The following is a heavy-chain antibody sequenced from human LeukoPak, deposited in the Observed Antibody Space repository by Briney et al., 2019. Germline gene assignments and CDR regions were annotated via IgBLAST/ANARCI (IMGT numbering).Heavy chain of an antibody. CDR1: GYTFTSYG. D-gene: IGHD3-10*01. CDR2: IIPIFGTA. CDR3: ARFGSRDY. J-gene: IGHJ4*02. Sequence: SVKVSCKASGYTFTSYGISWVRQAPGQGLEWMGGIIPIFGTANYAQKFQGRVTITADESTSTAYMELSSLRSEDTAVYYCARFGSRDYWGQGTLVTVSS. V-gene: IGHV1-69*13.